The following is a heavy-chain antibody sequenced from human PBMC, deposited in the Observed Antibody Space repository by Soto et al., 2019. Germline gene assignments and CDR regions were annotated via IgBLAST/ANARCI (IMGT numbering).Heavy chain of an antibody. J-gene: IGHJ4*02. D-gene: IGHD4-17*01. CDR2: ISAYNGNT. V-gene: IGHV1-18*01. CDR1: GYTFTSYG. Sequence: QVQLVQSGAEVKKPGASVKVSCKASGYTFTSYGISWVRQAPGQGLEWMGWISAYNGNTNYAQKLQGRVTMNTDTATSTAYMEMRCLRPDGTAVYYCARAHHGDYASDYWGQGTLVTVSS. CDR3: ARAHHGDYASDY.